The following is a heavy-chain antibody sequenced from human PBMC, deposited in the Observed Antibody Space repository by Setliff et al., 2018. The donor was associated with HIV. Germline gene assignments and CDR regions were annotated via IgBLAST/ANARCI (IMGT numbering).Heavy chain of an antibody. CDR3: ATDLKGSQSYYYGSGSYSGFDP. V-gene: IGHV1-24*01. D-gene: IGHD3-10*01. Sequence: ASVKVSCKVSGYTLTELSMHWVRQAPGKGLEWMGGFDPEDGETIYAQKFQGRVTMTEDTSTDTAYMELSSLRYEDTAVYYCATDLKGSQSYYYGSGSYSGFDPWGQGTLVTVS. CDR1: GYTLTELS. J-gene: IGHJ5*02. CDR2: FDPEDGET.